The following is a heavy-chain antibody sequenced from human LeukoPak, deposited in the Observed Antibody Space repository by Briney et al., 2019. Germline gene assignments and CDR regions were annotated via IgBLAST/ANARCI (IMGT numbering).Heavy chain of an antibody. CDR3: ASYCSGGSGYPNDAFDI. CDR1: GGSVGMGGYC. Sequence: PSQSLSLTCAVSGGSVGMGGYCWSWLRQPPGKGLEWFGYIYHSGSTYYNPSLKSRVTISVDRSKNQFSLKLSSVTATDTAVYYCASYCSGGSGYPNDAFDIWGQGTMVTVSS. V-gene: IGHV4-30-2*01. D-gene: IGHD2-15*01. CDR2: IYHSGST. J-gene: IGHJ3*02.